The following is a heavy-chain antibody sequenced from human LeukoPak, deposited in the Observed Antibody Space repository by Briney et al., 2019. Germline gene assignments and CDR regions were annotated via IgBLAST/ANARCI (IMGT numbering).Heavy chain of an antibody. CDR2: ISKDGSNK. CDR3: AKNDYFDSSGYYTY. CDR1: GFTFSTYA. Sequence: GGSLRLSCAASGFTFSTYAMHWVRQAPGKGLEWVAVISKDGSNKYSADSVKGRFTISRDNSKNTLYLQMNSLRAEDTAVYYCAKNDYFDSSGYYTYWGQGTLVTVSS. J-gene: IGHJ4*02. V-gene: IGHV3-30*18. D-gene: IGHD3-22*01.